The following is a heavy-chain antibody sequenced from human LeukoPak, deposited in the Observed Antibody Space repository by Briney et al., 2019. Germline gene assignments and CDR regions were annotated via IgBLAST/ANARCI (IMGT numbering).Heavy chain of an antibody. CDR1: GGSFSDYY. V-gene: IGHV4-34*01. J-gene: IGHJ4*01. CDR3: ARVQDFETRGYYLGY. D-gene: IGHD3-22*01. Sequence: SETLSLTCAVYGGSFSDYYWNWIRQPPGKGLDWIGEINHSGSTNYNPSLKSRVTMSVDTFKNQFSLTLSSVTAADTAVYYCARVQDFETRGYYLGYWGHGTLVTVSS. CDR2: INHSGST.